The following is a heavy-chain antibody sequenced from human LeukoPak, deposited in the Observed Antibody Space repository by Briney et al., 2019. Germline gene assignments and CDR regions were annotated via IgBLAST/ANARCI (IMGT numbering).Heavy chain of an antibody. Sequence: PGGSLRLSCAASGFTFSSYSMDWVRQAPGKGLEWVSSISSSSSYIYYADSVKGRFTISRDNAKNSLYLQMNSLRAEDTAVYYCVRVLRLVRGVIDYWGQGTLVTVSS. V-gene: IGHV3-21*01. J-gene: IGHJ4*02. CDR1: GFTFSSYS. D-gene: IGHD3-10*01. CDR3: VRVLRLVRGVIDY. CDR2: ISSSSSYI.